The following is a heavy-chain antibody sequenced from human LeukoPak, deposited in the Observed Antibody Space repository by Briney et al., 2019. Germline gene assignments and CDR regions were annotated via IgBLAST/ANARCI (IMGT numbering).Heavy chain of an antibody. CDR1: GYTFTSYY. CDR3: ARELTRGYSYGPNWFDP. J-gene: IGHJ5*02. Sequence: GASVKVSCKASGYTFTSYYMHWVRQAPGQGLEWMGIINPNGGSTSYAQKFQGRVTMTRDMSTSTVYMELSSLRSEDTAVYYCARELTRGYSYGPNWFDPWGQGTLVTVSS. CDR2: INPNGGST. V-gene: IGHV1-46*01. D-gene: IGHD5-18*01.